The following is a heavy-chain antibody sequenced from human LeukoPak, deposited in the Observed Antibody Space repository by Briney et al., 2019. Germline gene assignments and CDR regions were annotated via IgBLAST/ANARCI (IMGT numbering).Heavy chain of an antibody. V-gene: IGHV1-2*02. CDR2: INPNSGGT. J-gene: IGHJ6*02. CDR3: AKPTAAEHYYYYYGMDV. Sequence: ASVKVSCKASGYTFTGYYMHWVRQAPGQGLEWMGWINPNSGGTNYAQKFQGRVTMTRDTSISTAYMELSRLRSDDTAVYYCAKPTAAEHYYYYYGMDVWGQGTTVTVSS. D-gene: IGHD6-13*01. CDR1: GYTFTGYY.